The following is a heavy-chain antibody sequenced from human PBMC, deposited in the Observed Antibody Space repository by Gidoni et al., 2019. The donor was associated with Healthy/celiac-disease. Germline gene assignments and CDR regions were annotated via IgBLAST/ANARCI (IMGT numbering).Heavy chain of an antibody. J-gene: IGHJ4*02. CDR1: GFTFHSSA. Sequence: QMQLVQSGPEGKKHETSVIVDCKAYGFTFHSSAVPWVRQARGQRLQWRGWIVVGSGNTSYAQKFQERVTITGDMSTSTAYMELSSLRSEDTAVYYCAADVEYHSSSWSYWGQGTLVTVSS. CDR2: IVVGSGNT. D-gene: IGHD6-13*01. CDR3: AADVEYHSSSWSY. V-gene: IGHV1-58*01.